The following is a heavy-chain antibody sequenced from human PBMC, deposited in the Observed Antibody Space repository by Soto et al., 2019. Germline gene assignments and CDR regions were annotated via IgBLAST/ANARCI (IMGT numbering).Heavy chain of an antibody. CDR2: IYYSGST. V-gene: IGHV4-59*01. CDR1: GGSISSYY. Sequence: SETLSLTCTVSGGSISSYYWSWIRQPPGKGLEWIGYIYYSGSTNYNPSLKSRVTISVDTSKNQFSLKLSSVTAADTAVYYCARDRGTMVRGVMYWFDPWGQGTLVTVSS. J-gene: IGHJ5*02. D-gene: IGHD3-10*01. CDR3: ARDRGTMVRGVMYWFDP.